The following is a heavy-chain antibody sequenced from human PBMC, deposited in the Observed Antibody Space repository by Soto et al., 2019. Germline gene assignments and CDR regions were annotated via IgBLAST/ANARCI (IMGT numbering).Heavy chain of an antibody. J-gene: IGHJ4*02. CDR3: ARGRLAGVAAAGIGY. CDR1: GYTFTSYY. Sequence: ASVKVSCKASGYTFTSYYVHWVRQAPGQGLEWMGIINPSGGSTSYAQKFQGRVTMTRDTSTSTVYMDLSTLRSEDTAVYYFARGRLAGVAAAGIGYXGQGTLVTVSS. V-gene: IGHV1-46*03. D-gene: IGHD6-13*01. CDR2: INPSGGST.